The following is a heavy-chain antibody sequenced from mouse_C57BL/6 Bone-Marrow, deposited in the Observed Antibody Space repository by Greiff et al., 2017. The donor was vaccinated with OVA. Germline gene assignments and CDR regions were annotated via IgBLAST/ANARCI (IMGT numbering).Heavy chain of an antibody. CDR3: AREGQYGPFAY. D-gene: IGHD1-1*02. CDR1: GYTFTSYW. J-gene: IGHJ3*01. Sequence: QVQLQQSGAELVKPGASVKLSCKASGYTFTSYWMQWVKQRPGQGLEWIGEIDPSDSYTNYNQKFKGKATLTVDKSSRPAYMQLLSLTSEDSAVFSCAREGQYGPFAYWGQGTLVTVSA. CDR2: IDPSDSYT. V-gene: IGHV1-50*01.